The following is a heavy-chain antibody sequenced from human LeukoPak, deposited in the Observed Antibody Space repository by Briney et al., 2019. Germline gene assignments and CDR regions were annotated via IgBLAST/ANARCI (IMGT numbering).Heavy chain of an antibody. CDR1: EYTFTDYY. D-gene: IGHD1-26*01. CDR2: INPKSGVT. V-gene: IGHV1-2*02. CDR3: ARGVGAPNWFDP. Sequence: GASVTVSCKTSEYTFTDYYMHWVRQAPGQGLEWVGWINPKSGVTNYAQKFQGRVTMTRDTSISTAYMELSSLTSDDTAVYYCARGVGAPNWFDPWGQGTLVTVS. J-gene: IGHJ5*02.